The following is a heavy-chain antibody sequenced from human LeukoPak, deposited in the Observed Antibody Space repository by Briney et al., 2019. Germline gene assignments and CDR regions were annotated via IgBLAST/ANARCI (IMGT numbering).Heavy chain of an antibody. CDR2: IRYDGSNK. CDR1: GFTFSSYG. Sequence: GGSLRLSCAASGFTFSSYGMHWVRQAPGKGPEWVAFIRYDGSNKYYADSVKGRFTISRDNSKNTLYLQMNSLRAEDTAVYYCARILGSYSDYWGQGTLVTVSS. J-gene: IGHJ4*02. CDR3: ARILGSYSDY. V-gene: IGHV3-30*02. D-gene: IGHD3-16*01.